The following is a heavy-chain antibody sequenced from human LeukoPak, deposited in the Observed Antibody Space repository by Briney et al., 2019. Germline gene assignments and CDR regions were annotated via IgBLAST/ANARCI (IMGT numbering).Heavy chain of an antibody. CDR3: TRGTMMVGP. Sequence: SETLSLTCTVSGGSISSNYWSWIRQAPGKGLEWIGYIHYSGSTHYNPSLKSRVTMSLDTSKNHFSLKLTSVTAADAAVYYCTRGTMMVGPWGQGTLVTVSS. V-gene: IGHV4-59*01. D-gene: IGHD3-22*01. CDR1: GGSISSNY. J-gene: IGHJ5*02. CDR2: IHYSGST.